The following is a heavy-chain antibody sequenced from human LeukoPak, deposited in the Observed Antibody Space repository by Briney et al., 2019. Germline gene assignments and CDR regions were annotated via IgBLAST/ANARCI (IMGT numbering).Heavy chain of an antibody. J-gene: IGHJ4*02. D-gene: IGHD3-3*01. CDR3: TRAYWIGFHFDS. V-gene: IGHV4-4*02. Sequence: SETLSLTCAVSGGSISSSNWWSWVRQPPGKGLEWIGEIYHSGSTNYNPSLKSRITMSVDMSANQFSLRLTSVSAADAAVYYCTRAYWIGFHFDSWGQGILVSVSS. CDR2: IYHSGST. CDR1: GGSISSSNW.